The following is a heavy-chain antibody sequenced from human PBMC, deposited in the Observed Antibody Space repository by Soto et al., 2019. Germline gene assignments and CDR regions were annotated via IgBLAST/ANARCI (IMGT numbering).Heavy chain of an antibody. J-gene: IGHJ3*02. CDR1: GGTFSSYA. CDR2: IIPIFGTA. D-gene: IGHD6-6*01. Sequence: QVQLVQSGAEVKKPGSSVKVSCKASGGTFSSYAISWVRQGPGQGHEWMGGIIPIFGTANYEQKFQGKDTITADKSTSTAYMELSSLRSEDTAVYYCARDRYSSSYAFDIWGQGTMVTVSS. V-gene: IGHV1-69*06. CDR3: ARDRYSSSYAFDI.